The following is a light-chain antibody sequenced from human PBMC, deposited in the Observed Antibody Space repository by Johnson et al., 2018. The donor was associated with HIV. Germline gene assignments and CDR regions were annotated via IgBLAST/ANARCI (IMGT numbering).Light chain of an antibody. J-gene: IGLJ1*01. CDR2: DNN. CDR3: GTWDSSLSAYV. Sequence: QSLLTQPPSVSAAPGQKITVSCSGSSSNIGNNYVSWYQQLPGTAPKLLIYDNNKRPSGIPDRFSGSKSCTSATLGITGLQTGDEADYYCGTWDSSLSAYVFGTGTKVTVL. CDR1: SSNIGNNY. V-gene: IGLV1-51*01.